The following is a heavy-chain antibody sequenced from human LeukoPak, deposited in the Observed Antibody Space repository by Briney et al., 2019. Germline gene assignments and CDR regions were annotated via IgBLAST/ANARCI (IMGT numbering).Heavy chain of an antibody. J-gene: IGHJ5*02. D-gene: IGHD3-10*01. Sequence: GESLKISCKGSGYSFDSYYIGWVRQMPGKGLEWMGIIYPGESDTRYSPSFQGQVTMSADKSISTAYLQWSSLKAADTAMYYCARGHGSGIDWFDPWGQGTLVTVSS. V-gene: IGHV5-51*01. CDR1: GYSFDSYY. CDR2: IYPGESDT. CDR3: ARGHGSGIDWFDP.